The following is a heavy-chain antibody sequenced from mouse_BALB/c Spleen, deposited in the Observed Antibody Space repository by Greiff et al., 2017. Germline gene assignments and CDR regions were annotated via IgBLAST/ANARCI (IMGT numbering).Heavy chain of an antibody. CDR2: IDPENGDT. V-gene: IGHV14-4*02. CDR3: NAYDGGY. J-gene: IGHJ2*01. Sequence: EVQLQQSGAELVRSGASVKLSCTASGFNIKDYYMHWVKQRPEQGLEWIGWIDPENGDTEYAPKFQGKATMTADTSSNTAYLQLSSLTSEDTAVYYCNAYDGGYWGQGTTLTVSS. CDR1: GFNIKDYY. D-gene: IGHD2-12*01.